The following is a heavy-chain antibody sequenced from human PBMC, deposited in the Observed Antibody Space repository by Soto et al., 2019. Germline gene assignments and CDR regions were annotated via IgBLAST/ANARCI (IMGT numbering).Heavy chain of an antibody. CDR2: IWYDGSNK. J-gene: IGHJ2*01. D-gene: IGHD2-21*02. CDR3: ARGWYCGGDCYEWYFDL. CDR1: GFTFSNYG. Sequence: QVQLVESGGGVVQPGRSLRLSCAASGFTFSNYGMHWVRQAPGKGLEWVAVIWYDGSNKYYADSVKGRFTISRDNSKNTLYLQMNILRTEDMAVYFCARGWYCGGDCYEWYFDLWGRGTLVTVSS. V-gene: IGHV3-33*01.